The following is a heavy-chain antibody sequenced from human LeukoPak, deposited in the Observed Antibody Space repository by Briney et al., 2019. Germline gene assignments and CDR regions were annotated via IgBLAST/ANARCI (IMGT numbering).Heavy chain of an antibody. CDR3: ARVRDSTEGDFDY. CDR2: IYYSGST. D-gene: IGHD2-2*01. Sequence: SETLSLTCTVSGVSINNYYWSWNRQPPGKGLEWIGYIYYSGSTNYNPSLKSRVTRSVDTSKNQFSLKLSSVTAADTAVYYCARVRDSTEGDFDYWGQGTLVTVSS. J-gene: IGHJ4*02. V-gene: IGHV4-59*01. CDR1: GVSINNYY.